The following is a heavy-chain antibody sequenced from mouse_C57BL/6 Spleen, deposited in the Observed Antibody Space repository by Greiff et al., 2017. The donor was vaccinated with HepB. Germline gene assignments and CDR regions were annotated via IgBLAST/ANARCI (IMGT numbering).Heavy chain of an antibody. CDR3: ARGGYGSSHWYCDV. Sequence: QVQLQQPGAELVKPGASVKLSCKASGYTFTSYWMQWVKQRPGQGLEWIGEIDPSDSYTNYNQKLKGKATLTVDTSSSTAYMQLSSLTAEDSAVYYCARGGYGSSHWYCDVWGTGTTVTVSA. CDR2: IDPSDSYT. D-gene: IGHD1-1*01. J-gene: IGHJ1*03. V-gene: IGHV1-50*01. CDR1: GYTFTSYW.